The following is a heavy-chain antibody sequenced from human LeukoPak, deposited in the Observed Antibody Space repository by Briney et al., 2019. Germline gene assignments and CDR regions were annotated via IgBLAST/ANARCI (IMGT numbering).Heavy chain of an antibody. CDR1: GFTVSGNY. V-gene: IGHV3-66*01. D-gene: IGHD2-21*01. Sequence: PGGSLRLSCAASGFTVSGNYMSWVRQAPGKGLEWVSVIYSGGSTYYADSVKGRFTISRDNSKSTLYLQMNSLRAEDTAVYYCAREGYSYDFDIWGQGTMVTVSS. CDR3: AREGYSYDFDI. CDR2: IYSGGST. J-gene: IGHJ3*02.